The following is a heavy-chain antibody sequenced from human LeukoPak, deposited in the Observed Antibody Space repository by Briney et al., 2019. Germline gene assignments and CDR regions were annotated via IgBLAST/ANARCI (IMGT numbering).Heavy chain of an antibody. CDR1: GFTFSSYG. J-gene: IGHJ4*02. V-gene: IGHV3-30*02. CDR2: IRYDGSNK. D-gene: IGHD3-10*01. Sequence: PGGSLRLPCAASGFTFSSYGMHWVRQAPGKGLEWVAFIRYDGSNKYYADSVKGRFTISRDNSKNTLYLQMNSLRAEDTAVYYCAKGSHGSGSYYNPYYFDYWGQGTLVTVSS. CDR3: AKGSHGSGSYYNPYYFDY.